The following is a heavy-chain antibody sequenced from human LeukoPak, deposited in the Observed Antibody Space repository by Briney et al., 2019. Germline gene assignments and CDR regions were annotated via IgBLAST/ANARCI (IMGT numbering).Heavy chain of an antibody. J-gene: IGHJ4*02. CDR1: GFTSSSYW. CDR3: ARARFDS. Sequence: GGSLRLSCAPSGFTSSSYWMKWVRQAPGKGLEWVANIKQDGSEKYYVDSVKGRFTISRDNAKNSLYLQMNSLRAEDTAVYYFARARFDSWGQGTLVTVSS. CDR2: IKQDGSEK. V-gene: IGHV3-7*04.